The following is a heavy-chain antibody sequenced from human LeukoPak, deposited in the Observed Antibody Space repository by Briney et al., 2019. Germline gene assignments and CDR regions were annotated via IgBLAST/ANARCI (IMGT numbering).Heavy chain of an antibody. Sequence: TLSHTRAVSGGSISSGGYSWSWIQQPPGEGLEWIGYIYHSGSTYYTTSLKSRFTISVDRSKNQFYLKLSSVSAADTAVYYCARAPKWLSEPYYFDYWGQGTLVTVSS. J-gene: IGHJ4*02. CDR2: IYHSGST. CDR3: ARAPKWLSEPYYFDY. CDR1: GGSISSGGYS. V-gene: IGHV4-30-2*01. D-gene: IGHD3-22*01.